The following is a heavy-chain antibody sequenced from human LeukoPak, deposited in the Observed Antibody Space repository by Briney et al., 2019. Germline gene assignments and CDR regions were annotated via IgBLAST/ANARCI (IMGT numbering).Heavy chain of an antibody. CDR3: AREGNTMIVVEFGDY. CDR1: GYTFTSYG. CDR2: ISAYNGNT. Sequence: ASVKVSCKASGYTFTSYGISWVRQAPGQGLEGMGWISAYNGNTNYAQKLQGRVTMTTDTSTSTAYMELSSLRSDDTAVYYCAREGNTMIVVEFGDYWGRGTLVTVSS. V-gene: IGHV1-18*01. D-gene: IGHD3-22*01. J-gene: IGHJ4*02.